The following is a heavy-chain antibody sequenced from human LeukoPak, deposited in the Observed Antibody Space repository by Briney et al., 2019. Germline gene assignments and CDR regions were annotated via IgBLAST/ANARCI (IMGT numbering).Heavy chain of an antibody. V-gene: IGHV4-34*01. Sequence: SETLSLTCAVYGGSFSGYYWSWIRQPPGKGLEWIGEINHSGSTNYNPSLKSRVTISVDTSKNQFSLKLSSVTAADTAVYYCAREVDIVATVAFDIWGQGTVVTVSS. CDR2: INHSGST. CDR1: GGSFSGYY. J-gene: IGHJ3*02. CDR3: AREVDIVATVAFDI. D-gene: IGHD5-12*01.